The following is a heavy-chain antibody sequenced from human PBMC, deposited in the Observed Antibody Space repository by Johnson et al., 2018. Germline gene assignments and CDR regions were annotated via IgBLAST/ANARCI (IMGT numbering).Heavy chain of an antibody. CDR3: ARAVAGAAEYFQH. D-gene: IGHD6-19*01. Sequence: QVQLQESGPGLVKPSETLSLTCTVSGGSISGYYWTWIRQPPGKELEWMGFIYYSGSTHYNPSLRGRVTISVDTSKNQFSLKLTSVTAAYTAVYYCARAVAGAAEYFQHWGQGTLVTVSS. CDR1: GGSISGYY. V-gene: IGHV4-59*01. J-gene: IGHJ1*01. CDR2: IYYSGST.